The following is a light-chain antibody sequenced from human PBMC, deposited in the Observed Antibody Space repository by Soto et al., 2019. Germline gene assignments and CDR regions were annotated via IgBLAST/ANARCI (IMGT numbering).Light chain of an antibody. Sequence: DIPMTQSPSTLSASVGDRVTITCRASQSVSSWLAWYQQRPGKAPQLLIYKASSLQSGVPLRFSGSGSGTELYLHISSLHPDDFAAYYCQQYYSDSCMYTFGGGTMLEIK. CDR2: KAS. CDR1: QSVSSW. CDR3: QQYYSDSCMYT. J-gene: IGKJ2*01. V-gene: IGKV1-5*03.